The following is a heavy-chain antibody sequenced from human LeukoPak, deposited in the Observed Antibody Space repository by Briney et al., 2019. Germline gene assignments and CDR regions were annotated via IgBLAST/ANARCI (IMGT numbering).Heavy chain of an antibody. CDR1: GFTFSSYS. CDR2: ISISSSYI. CDR3: ARVGIVVVPAAGDY. J-gene: IGHJ4*02. D-gene: IGHD2-2*03. Sequence: PGGSLRLSCAASGFTFSSYSMNWVRQAPGKGREWVSSISISSSYIYYADSVKGRFTISRDNAKNSLYLQMNSLRAEDTAVYYCARVGIVVVPAAGDYWGQGTLVTVSS. V-gene: IGHV3-21*01.